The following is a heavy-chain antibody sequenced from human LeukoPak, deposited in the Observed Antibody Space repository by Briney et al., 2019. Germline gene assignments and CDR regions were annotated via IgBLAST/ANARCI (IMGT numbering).Heavy chain of an antibody. CDR1: GFTFDDYA. CDR3: AKDSVAGGSLDY. CDR2: ISWNSGSI. D-gene: IGHD3-16*01. J-gene: IGHJ4*02. V-gene: IGHV3-9*01. Sequence: GGSLRLSCTASGFTFDDYAMHWVRQAPGKGLEWVSGISWNSGSIGYADSVKGRFTISRDSAKNSLYLQMNSLRAEDTALYYCAKDSVAGGSLDYWGQGTLVTVSS.